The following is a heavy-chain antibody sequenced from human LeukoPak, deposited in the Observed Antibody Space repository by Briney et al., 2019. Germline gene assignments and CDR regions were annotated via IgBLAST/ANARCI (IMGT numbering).Heavy chain of an antibody. D-gene: IGHD2-15*01. J-gene: IGHJ6*02. V-gene: IGHV4-4*07. CDR3: AREEDNNYYYYGMDV. Sequence: PSETLSLTCTVSGGSISSYYWSWIRQPAGKGLERIGRIYTSGSTNYNPSLKSRVTMSVDTSKNQFSLKLSSVTAADTAVYYCAREEDNNYYYYGMDVWGQGTTVTVSS. CDR1: GGSISSYY. CDR2: IYTSGST.